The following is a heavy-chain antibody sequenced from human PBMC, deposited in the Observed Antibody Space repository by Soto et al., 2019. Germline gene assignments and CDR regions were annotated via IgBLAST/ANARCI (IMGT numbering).Heavy chain of an antibody. CDR2: ISGSGGST. J-gene: IGHJ6*02. V-gene: IGHV3-23*01. CDR3: AKERPEITTYYYYGMDV. CDR1: GFTFSNAW. Sequence: PGGSLRLSCAASGFTFSNAWMNWVRQAPGKGLEWVSAISGSGGSTYYADSVKGRFTISRDNSKNTLYLQMNSLRAEDTAVYYCAKERPEITTYYYYGMDVWGQGTTVTVSS. D-gene: IGHD3-22*01.